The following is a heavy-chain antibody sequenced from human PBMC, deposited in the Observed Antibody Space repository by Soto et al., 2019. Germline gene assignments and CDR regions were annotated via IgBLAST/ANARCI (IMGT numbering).Heavy chain of an antibody. D-gene: IGHD2-8*02. J-gene: IGHJ4*02. CDR2: VYSSGAN. V-gene: IGHV4-59*01. Sequence: QVQLQESGPGLVKPSETLSLTCSVSGGSIDYYYWCWIRQPPGEGLEWFAYVYSSGANNYNPSPKSRATISVHTSKDQFSLKLSSVTAADTAVYYCARDRGPYTGFFDYWGQGTLVTVSS. CDR3: ARDRGPYTGFFDY. CDR1: GGSIDYYY.